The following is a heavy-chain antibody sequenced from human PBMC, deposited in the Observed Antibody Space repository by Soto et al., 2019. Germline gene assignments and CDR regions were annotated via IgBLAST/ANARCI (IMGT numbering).Heavy chain of an antibody. CDR3: ARVKGGSYFYFDY. V-gene: IGHV1-18*04. CDR1: GYTFTSYG. D-gene: IGHD1-26*01. Sequence: ASVKVSCKASGYTFTSYGISWVRQTPGQGLEWMGWISAYNGNTNYAQKLQGRVTMTTDTSTSTAYTELRSLRSDDTAVYYCARVKGGSYFYFDYWGQGTLVTVSS. CDR2: ISAYNGNT. J-gene: IGHJ4*02.